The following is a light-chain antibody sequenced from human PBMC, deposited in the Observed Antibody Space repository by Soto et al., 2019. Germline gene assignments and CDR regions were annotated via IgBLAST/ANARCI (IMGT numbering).Light chain of an antibody. V-gene: IGLV2-14*01. CDR3: SSYTTSSTLYV. CDR2: QVS. Sequence: QSVLAQPASVSGSPGQSITISCTGTSSDVGNYNYVSWYQQHPGKAPQLMIFQVSNRASGVSNRFFGSKSGDTASLTISGLQAEDEADYYCSSYTTSSTLYVFGTGTKVTVL. CDR1: SSDVGNYNY. J-gene: IGLJ1*01.